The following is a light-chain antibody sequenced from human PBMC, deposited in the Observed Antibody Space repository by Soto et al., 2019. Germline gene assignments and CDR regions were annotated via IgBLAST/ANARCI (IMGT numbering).Light chain of an antibody. V-gene: IGLV2-23*02. CDR2: EVS. Sequence: LTQPASLSGSPGRSVTISCTGTSTHVGTYKAVSWYQQHPGKAPKLIIYEVSQRPSGVSNHFSGPKSGNTASLTISGLQAEDEADYYCCSYASSSTYVFRTGTKVNVL. CDR3: CSYASSSTYV. CDR1: STHVGTYKA. J-gene: IGLJ1*01.